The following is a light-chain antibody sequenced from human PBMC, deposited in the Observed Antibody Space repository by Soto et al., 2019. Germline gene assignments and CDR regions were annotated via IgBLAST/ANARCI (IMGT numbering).Light chain of an antibody. CDR1: HDISNY. V-gene: IGKV1-33*01. Sequence: DIQMTQSPSSLSASVGDRVTITCQASHDISNYLNWYQQKPGKAPQLLIYDASNLRSGVPSRFSGRGSGTDFTFTISSLQPEDVATYYCQQYDYLRTFGAGTKVEIK. J-gene: IGKJ1*01. CDR2: DAS. CDR3: QQYDYLRT.